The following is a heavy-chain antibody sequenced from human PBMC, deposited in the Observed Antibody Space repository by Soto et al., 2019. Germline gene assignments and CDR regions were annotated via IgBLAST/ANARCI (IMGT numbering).Heavy chain of an antibody. CDR2: IYYSGST. Sequence: SETLSLTCTVSGGSVSSGSYYWIWIRHPPGKGLEWIGYIYYSGSTNYNPSLKSRVTISVDTSKNQFSLKLSSVTAADTAVYYCAREEYSSGWSIRYDYWGQGTLVTVSS. D-gene: IGHD6-19*01. CDR1: GGSVSSGSYY. J-gene: IGHJ4*02. V-gene: IGHV4-61*01. CDR3: AREEYSSGWSIRYDY.